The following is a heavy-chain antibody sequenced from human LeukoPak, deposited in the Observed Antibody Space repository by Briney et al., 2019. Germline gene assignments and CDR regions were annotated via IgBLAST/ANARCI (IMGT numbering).Heavy chain of an antibody. CDR1: RFSFSSSA. CDR2: ISNNGGYT. J-gene: IGHJ4*02. Sequence: GGSLRLSCAASRFSFSSSAMSWVRQAPGKGLEWVSAISNNGGYTYYADSVQGRFTISRDNSKSTLCLQMNSLRAEDTAVYYCAKQLGYCSDGSCYFPYWGQGTLVTVSS. V-gene: IGHV3-23*01. D-gene: IGHD2-15*01. CDR3: AKQLGYCSDGSCYFPY.